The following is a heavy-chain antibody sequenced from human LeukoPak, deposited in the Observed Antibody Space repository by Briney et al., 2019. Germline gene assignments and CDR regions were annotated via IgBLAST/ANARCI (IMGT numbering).Heavy chain of an antibody. V-gene: IGHV4-4*07. CDR1: GGSISSYY. Sequence: SETLSLTCTVSGGSISSYYWSWIRQPAGKGVEWIGRIYTSGSTNYNPSLKSRVTMSVDTSKNQFPLKLSSVTAADTAVYYCASGRIVGASDAFDIWGQGTIVTVSS. J-gene: IGHJ3*02. CDR2: IYTSGST. CDR3: ASGRIVGASDAFDI. D-gene: IGHD1-26*01.